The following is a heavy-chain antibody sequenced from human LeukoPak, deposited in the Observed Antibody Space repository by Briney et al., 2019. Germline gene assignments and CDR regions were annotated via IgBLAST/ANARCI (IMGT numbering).Heavy chain of an antibody. CDR3: ASGAAIGALDAFDI. D-gene: IGHD2-2*02. V-gene: IGHV3-30*03. J-gene: IGHJ3*02. CDR1: GFTFSSYG. CDR2: ISYDGSNK. Sequence: GRSLRLSCAASGFTFSSYGMHWVRQAPGKGLEWVAVISYDGSNKYYADSVKGRFTISRDNSKNTLYLQMNSLRSDDTAVYYCASGAAIGALDAFDIWGQGTMVTVSS.